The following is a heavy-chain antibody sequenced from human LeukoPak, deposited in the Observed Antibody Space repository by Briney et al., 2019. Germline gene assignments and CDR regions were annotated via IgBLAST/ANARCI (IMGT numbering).Heavy chain of an antibody. CDR3: ARDRVVVTNHYYYYGMDV. V-gene: IGHV4-61*02. CDR1: GGSISSGSYY. D-gene: IGHD4-23*01. Sequence: PSQTLSLTCTVSGGSISSGSYYWSWIRQSAGKGLEWIGRIYTSGSTNYNPSLKSRVTISVDTSKNQFSLKLSSVTAADTAVYYCARDRVVVTNHYYYYGMDVWGQGTTVTVSS. CDR2: IYTSGST. J-gene: IGHJ6*02.